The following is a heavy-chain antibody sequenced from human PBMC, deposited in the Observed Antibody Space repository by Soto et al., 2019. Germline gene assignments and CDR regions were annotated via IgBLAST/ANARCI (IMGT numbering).Heavy chain of an antibody. CDR3: ARPEKVSGYAF. Sequence: QLQLQESGPGLVKPSETLSLTCTVSGGSISSSSCYWGWIRQPPGKGLEWIGSIHYSGSTYYNPSLKSRVTISVDTSKNQFSLKLSSVTAADTAVYYCARPEKVSGYAFWGQGILVTVSS. CDR1: GGSISSSSCY. D-gene: IGHD5-12*01. J-gene: IGHJ4*02. CDR2: IHYSGST. V-gene: IGHV4-39*01.